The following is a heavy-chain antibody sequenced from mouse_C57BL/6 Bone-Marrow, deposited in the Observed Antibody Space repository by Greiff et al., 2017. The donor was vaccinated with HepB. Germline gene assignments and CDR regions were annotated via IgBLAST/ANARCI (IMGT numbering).Heavy chain of an antibody. V-gene: IGHV1-64*01. J-gene: IGHJ4*01. Sequence: QVQLQQPGAELVKPGASVKLSCKASGYTFTSYWMHWVKQRPGQGLEWIGMIHPNSGSTNYNEKFKSKATLTVDKSSSTAYMQLSSLTSEDSAVYYCGRRGLLYYYAMDYWGQGTSVTVSS. D-gene: IGHD2-13*01. CDR3: GRRGLLYYYAMDY. CDR1: GYTFTSYW. CDR2: IHPNSGST.